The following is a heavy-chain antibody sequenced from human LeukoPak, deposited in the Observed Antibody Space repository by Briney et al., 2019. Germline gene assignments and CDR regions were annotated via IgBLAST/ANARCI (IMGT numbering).Heavy chain of an antibody. Sequence: PSETLSLTCTVSGGSISSYYWSWIRQPPGKGLERIGYIYYSGSTNYNPSLKSRVTISVDTSKNQFSLKLSSVTAADTAVYYCASFCSSTSCYAFYYWGQGTLVTVSS. CDR3: ASFCSSTSCYAFYY. CDR2: IYYSGST. CDR1: GGSISSYY. J-gene: IGHJ4*02. V-gene: IGHV4-59*01. D-gene: IGHD2-2*01.